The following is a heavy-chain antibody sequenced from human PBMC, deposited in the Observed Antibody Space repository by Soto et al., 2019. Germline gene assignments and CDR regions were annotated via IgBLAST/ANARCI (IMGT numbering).Heavy chain of an antibody. CDR3: ARSLRGATSPFTAFDI. J-gene: IGHJ3*02. CDR2: ISYDGSNK. CDR1: GFTFSSYA. D-gene: IGHD1-26*01. Sequence: PGGSLRLSCAASGFTFSSYAMHWVRQAPGKGLEWVAVISYDGSNKYYADSVRGRFTISRDNSKNTLYLQMNSLRAEDTAVYYCARSLRGATSPFTAFDIWGQGTMLTVSS. V-gene: IGHV3-30-3*01.